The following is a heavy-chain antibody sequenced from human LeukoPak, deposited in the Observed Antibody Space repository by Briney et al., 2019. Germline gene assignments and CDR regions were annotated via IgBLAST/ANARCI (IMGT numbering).Heavy chain of an antibody. Sequence: SETLSLTCSVSGASIIDDSWTWVRQPPGKGLEWIGFVSNTVSYTGDPSYYNPSLRSRVTMSLDTSMNQFSLKLSSVTAADTAVYYCARLGNCGYDCYAADYWGQGTLVTVSS. CDR3: ARLGNCGYDCYAADY. CDR2: VSNTVSYTGDP. D-gene: IGHD2-21*02. CDR1: GASIIDDS. V-gene: IGHV4-59*08. J-gene: IGHJ4*02.